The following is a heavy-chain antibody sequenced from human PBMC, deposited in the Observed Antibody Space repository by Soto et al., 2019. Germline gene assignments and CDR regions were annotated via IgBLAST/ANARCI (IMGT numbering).Heavy chain of an antibody. CDR1: GGSFSGYY. CDR2: INHSGST. Sequence: SETLSLTCAVYGGSFSGYYWSWIRQPPGKGLEWIGEINHSGSTNYNPSLKSRVTMSVDTSKNQFSLKLSSVTAADTAVYYCARLVATLGGDDYWGQGTLVTVSS. D-gene: IGHD5-12*01. J-gene: IGHJ4*02. V-gene: IGHV4-34*01. CDR3: ARLVATLGGDDY.